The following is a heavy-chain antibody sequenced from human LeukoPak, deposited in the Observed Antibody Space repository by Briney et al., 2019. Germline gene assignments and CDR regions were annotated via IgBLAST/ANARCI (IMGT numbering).Heavy chain of an antibody. Sequence: SETLSLTCTVSGGSVSPHYWRWLRQPPGRGLEGVGYIFYTGITNYNPSLKSRVTISVDTSRNHLSLKLSSVTAADTAVYYCARHTYYGGNSAFEYWGQGTPVTVSS. V-gene: IGHV4-59*08. J-gene: IGHJ4*02. CDR1: GGSVSPHY. D-gene: IGHD4-23*01. CDR2: IFYTGIT. CDR3: ARHTYYGGNSAFEY.